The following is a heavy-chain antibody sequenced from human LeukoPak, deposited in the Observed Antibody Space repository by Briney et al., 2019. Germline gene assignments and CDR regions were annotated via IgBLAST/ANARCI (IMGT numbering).Heavy chain of an antibody. CDR1: GGTFSSYA. V-gene: IGHV1-69*13. D-gene: IGHD3-22*01. CDR3: ARDGDYYDSSGDY. CDR2: IIPIFGTA. J-gene: IGHJ4*02. Sequence: GASVKVSCKASGGTFSSYAISWVRQAPGQGLEWMGGIIPIFGTANYAQKFQGRVTITADESTSTAYMELSSLRSEDTAVYYCARDGDYYDSSGDYWGQGTLVTVSS.